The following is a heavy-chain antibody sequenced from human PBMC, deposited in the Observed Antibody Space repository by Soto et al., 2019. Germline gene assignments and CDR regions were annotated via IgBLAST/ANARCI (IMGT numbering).Heavy chain of an antibody. CDR3: ARDGRGAGSWFDP. CDR2: IYSGGST. CDR1: GFTVSSNY. Sequence: EVQLVESGGGLIQPGGSLRLSCAASGFTVSSNYMSWVRQAPGKGLEWVSVIYSGGSTYYADSVKGRFTISRDNSKNTLYLLMNSLRAEDTAVYYCARDGRGAGSWFDPWGQGTLVTVSS. J-gene: IGHJ5*02. V-gene: IGHV3-53*01. D-gene: IGHD1-26*01.